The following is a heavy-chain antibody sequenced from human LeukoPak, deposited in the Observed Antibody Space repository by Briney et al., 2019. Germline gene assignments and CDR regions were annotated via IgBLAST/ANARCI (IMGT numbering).Heavy chain of an antibody. J-gene: IGHJ5*02. V-gene: IGHV3-30*02. CDR3: AKGGPTWELLRRWFDP. CDR2: IRYDGSNK. Sequence: PGGSLRLSCAASGFTFSSYGMHWVRQAPGKGLEWVAFIRYDGSNKYYADSVKGRFTISRDNSKNTLYLQMNSLRAEDTAVYYCAKGGPTWELLRRWFDPWGQGTLVTVSS. D-gene: IGHD1-26*01. CDR1: GFTFSSYG.